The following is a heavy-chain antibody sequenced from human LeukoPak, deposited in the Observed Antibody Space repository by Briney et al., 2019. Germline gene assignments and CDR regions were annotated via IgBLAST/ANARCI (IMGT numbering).Heavy chain of an antibody. D-gene: IGHD2-15*01. V-gene: IGHV1-3*01. CDR3: ARDHLSATRNSYWFDP. Sequence: ASVKVSCKASGYTFTSYAMHWVRQAPGQRLEWMGWINAGNGNTKYSQKFQGRVTITRDTSASTAYMELGSLRSEDTAVYYCARDHLSATRNSYWFDPWGQGTLVTVSS. CDR2: INAGNGNT. CDR1: GYTFTSYA. J-gene: IGHJ5*02.